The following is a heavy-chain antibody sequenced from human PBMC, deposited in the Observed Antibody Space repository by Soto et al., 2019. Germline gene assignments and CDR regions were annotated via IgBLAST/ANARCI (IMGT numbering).Heavy chain of an antibody. D-gene: IGHD6-19*01. J-gene: IGHJ6*02. CDR1: GFTFTSSA. Sequence: QMQLVQSGPEVKKPGTSVKVSCKASGFTFTSSAMQWVRQARGQRLEWIGWIVVGSGNTNYAQKFQERVTITRDMSTSTAYMELSSLRSEDTAVYYCAADKNRSGWYNYYYGMDVWGQGTTVTVSS. CDR3: AADKNRSGWYNYYYGMDV. CDR2: IVVGSGNT. V-gene: IGHV1-58*02.